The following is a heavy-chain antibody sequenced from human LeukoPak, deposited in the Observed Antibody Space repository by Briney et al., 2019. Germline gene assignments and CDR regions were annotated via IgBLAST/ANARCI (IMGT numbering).Heavy chain of an antibody. Sequence: GASVKVSCKASGGTFSSYAISWVRQAPGQGLEWMGRIIPILGIANYAQKFQGRVTITADKSTSTAYMELSSLRSEDTAVYYCARDYGSGSYPYYWGQGTLVTVSS. CDR3: ARDYGSGSYPYY. CDR1: GGTFSSYA. D-gene: IGHD3-10*01. CDR2: IIPILGIA. J-gene: IGHJ4*02. V-gene: IGHV1-69*04.